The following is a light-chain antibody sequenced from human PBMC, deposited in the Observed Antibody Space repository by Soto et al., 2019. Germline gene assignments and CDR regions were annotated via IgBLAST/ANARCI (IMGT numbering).Light chain of an antibody. J-gene: IGKJ1*01. CDR2: GAS. V-gene: IGKV3-20*01. CDR3: QQYNNWSRGT. CDR1: QSVSSSY. Sequence: EIVLTQSPGTLSLSPGERATLSCRASQSVSSSYLAWYQQKPGQAPRLLIYGASSRATGIPDRFSGSGSGTDFTLTISSLQSEDFAVYYCQQYNNWSRGTFGQGTKVDIK.